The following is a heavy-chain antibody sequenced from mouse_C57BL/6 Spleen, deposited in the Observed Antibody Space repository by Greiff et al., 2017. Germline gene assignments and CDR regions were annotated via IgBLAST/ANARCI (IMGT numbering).Heavy chain of an antibody. CDR3: ARRGSSLLYAMDY. Sequence: EVMLVESGGGLVKPGGSLKLSCAASGFTFSDYGMHWVRQAPEKGLEWVAYISSGSSTIYSADTVKGRFTLSRDHAKNTLFLQMTSLRSEDAAMYYCARRGSSLLYAMDYWGQGTSVTVSS. V-gene: IGHV5-17*01. J-gene: IGHJ4*01. CDR2: ISSGSSTI. D-gene: IGHD1-1*01. CDR1: GFTFSDYG.